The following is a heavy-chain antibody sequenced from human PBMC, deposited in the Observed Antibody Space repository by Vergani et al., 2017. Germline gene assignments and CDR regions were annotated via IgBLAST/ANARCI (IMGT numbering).Heavy chain of an antibody. J-gene: IGHJ4*02. D-gene: IGHD3-22*01. CDR3: AKDLLPYYYDSSGYED. CDR1: GFTFSDYY. Sequence: QVQLVESGGGLVKPGGSLRLSCAASGFTFSDYYMSWLRQAPGKGLEWVSYISSSSSYTNYADSVKGRFTISRDNSKNTLYLQMNSLRAEDTAVYYCAKDLLPYYYDSSGYEDWGQGTLVTVSS. V-gene: IGHV3-11*06. CDR2: ISSSSSYT.